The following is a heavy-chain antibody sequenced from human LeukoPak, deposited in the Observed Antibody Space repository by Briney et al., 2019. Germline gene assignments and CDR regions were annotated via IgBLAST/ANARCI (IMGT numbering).Heavy chain of an antibody. Sequence: SETLSLTCGVSGGSFSGFYWSWIRQSPGKGLEWIGEINHSGNRKSNPSLKNRLTMSVDTSKKHISLNLTSVTAADTAVYYCARDEGVDASGYYSYWYFDLWGRGTLVTVSS. J-gene: IGHJ2*01. CDR2: INHSGNR. D-gene: IGHD3-22*01. CDR1: GGSFSGFY. CDR3: ARDEGVDASGYYSYWYFDL. V-gene: IGHV4-34*01.